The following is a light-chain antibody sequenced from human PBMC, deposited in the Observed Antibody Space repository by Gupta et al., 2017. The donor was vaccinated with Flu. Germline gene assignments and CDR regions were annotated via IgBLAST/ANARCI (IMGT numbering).Light chain of an antibody. Sequence: RFKFTCEGDSSRNSYASWYQQKPGQAPGLVIYAKNLRPSGSPSRMSSSSSGLTAALAITGAQAEDETDYYCNSRDISDNHQAVFGGGTKLTVL. CDR2: AKN. CDR1: SSRNSY. CDR3: NSRDISDNHQAV. J-gene: IGLJ2*01. V-gene: IGLV3-19*01.